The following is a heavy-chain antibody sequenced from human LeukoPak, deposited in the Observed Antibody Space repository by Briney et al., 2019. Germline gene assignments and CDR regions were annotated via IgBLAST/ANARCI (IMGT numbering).Heavy chain of an antibody. CDR1: GFTFSSYW. V-gene: IGHV3-74*01. CDR3: ARDDHTEYTNDD. CDR2: INSDGSRT. J-gene: IGHJ4*02. Sequence: GGSLRLSCAASGFTFSSYWINWVRQAPGKGLVWVSRINSDGSRTSYADSVKGRFTISRDNAKNTLYLQMNSLRAEDTAVYYCARDDHTEYTNDDWGQGTLVTVSS. D-gene: IGHD2-2*02.